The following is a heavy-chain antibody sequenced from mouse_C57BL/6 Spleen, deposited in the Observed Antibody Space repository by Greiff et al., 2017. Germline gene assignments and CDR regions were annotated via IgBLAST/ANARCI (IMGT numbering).Heavy chain of an antibody. CDR1: GYSITSGYY. J-gene: IGHJ3*01. CDR2: ISYDGSN. V-gene: IGHV3-6*01. D-gene: IGHD1-1*01. CDR3: AREATVVAEGFAY. Sequence: EVQLQQSGPGLVKPSQSLSLTCSVTGYSITSGYYWNWIRQFPGNKLEWMGYISYDGSNNYNPSLKNRISITRDTSKNQFFLKLNSVTTEDTATYYCAREATVVAEGFAYWGQGTLVTVSA.